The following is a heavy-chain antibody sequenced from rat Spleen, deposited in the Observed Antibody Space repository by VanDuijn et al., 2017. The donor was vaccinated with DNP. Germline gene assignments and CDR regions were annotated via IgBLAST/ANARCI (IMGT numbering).Heavy chain of an antibody. CDR2: INYDGSST. D-gene: IGHD1-2*01. Sequence: EVQLVESGGGLVQPGDSLKLSCAASGFTFSDYAMAWVRQSPKKGLEWVATINYDGSSTHYRDSVKGRFIFSRDNAKSTLSLQMDSLRSEDTGTYYRVRHEDSSSHIYGFAYWGQGTLVTVSS. J-gene: IGHJ3*01. CDR3: VRHEDSSSHIYGFAY. CDR1: GFTFSDYA. V-gene: IGHV5-17*01.